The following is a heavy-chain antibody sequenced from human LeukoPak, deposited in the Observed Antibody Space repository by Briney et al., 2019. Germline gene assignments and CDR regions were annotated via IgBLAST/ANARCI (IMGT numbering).Heavy chain of an antibody. Sequence: GGSLRLSCAASGFTFSSYNMNWVRQAPGKGLEWVSSISSSTSYIYYADSVKGRFTISRDNAKNSLYLQMNSLRAEDTAVYYCARHIRYYYDSSGYYYVSDYYYGMDVWGQGTTVTVSS. V-gene: IGHV3-21*01. CDR1: GFTFSSYN. D-gene: IGHD3-22*01. CDR2: ISSSTSYI. CDR3: ARHIRYYYDSSGYYYVSDYYYGMDV. J-gene: IGHJ6*02.